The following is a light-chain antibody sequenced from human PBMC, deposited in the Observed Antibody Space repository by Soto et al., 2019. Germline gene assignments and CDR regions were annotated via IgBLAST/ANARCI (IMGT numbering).Light chain of an antibody. CDR2: AAS. Sequence: IQLTQSPSSLSASVGDRVTITCRASQGVNSYLAWYQQKPGKAPKLLIYAASALQSGVPSRFSGTRSGTDFTLTISSLQPEDFATYYCQQLNNYPITFGQGTRLEIK. CDR1: QGVNSY. V-gene: IGKV1-9*01. J-gene: IGKJ5*01. CDR3: QQLNNYPIT.